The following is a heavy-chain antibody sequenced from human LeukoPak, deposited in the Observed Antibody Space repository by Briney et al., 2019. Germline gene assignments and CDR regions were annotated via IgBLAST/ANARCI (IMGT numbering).Heavy chain of an antibody. J-gene: IGHJ4*02. V-gene: IGHV3-33*08. CDR1: GFTFSSYA. D-gene: IGHD6-19*01. Sequence: GRSLRLSCAASGFTFSSYAMHWVRQAPGKGLEWVAVIWFDGSNKFYADSVKGRFTISRDNSKNTLYLQMNSPRAEDTAVYYCASSAGALIDCWGQGTLVIVSS. CDR2: IWFDGSNK. CDR3: ASSAGALIDC.